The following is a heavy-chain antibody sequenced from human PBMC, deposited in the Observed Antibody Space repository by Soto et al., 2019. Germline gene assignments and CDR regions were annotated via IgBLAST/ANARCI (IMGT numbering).Heavy chain of an antibody. Sequence: EVQLVESGGCLVQPGGSLRLSCAASGFTFSSYSMNWVRQAPGKGLEWVSYISSSSSTIYYADSVKGRFTTSRDDAKNSRYLQMNSLRAEDTAVYYCAREGGDLNWFDSWGQETLVSVST. J-gene: IGHJ5*01. V-gene: IGHV3-48*01. CDR1: GFTFSSYS. D-gene: IGHD4-17*01. CDR3: AREGGDLNWFDS. CDR2: ISSSSSTI.